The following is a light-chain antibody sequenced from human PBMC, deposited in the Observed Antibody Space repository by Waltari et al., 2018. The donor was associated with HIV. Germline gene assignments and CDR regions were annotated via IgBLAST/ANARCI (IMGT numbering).Light chain of an antibody. CDR1: SSDVAPLTL. CDR3: CSYAGLRPYV. CDR2: EVN. V-gene: IGLV2-23*02. Sequence: SPLIHPAPWSGFLGQSTTLSCTGTSSDVAPLTLLPWYQQHPGEAPKLLIYEVNKRPSGLSNRFSGSKSGNTASLTISGLQPEDEADYYCCSYAGLRPYVFGTGTKVTVL. J-gene: IGLJ1*01.